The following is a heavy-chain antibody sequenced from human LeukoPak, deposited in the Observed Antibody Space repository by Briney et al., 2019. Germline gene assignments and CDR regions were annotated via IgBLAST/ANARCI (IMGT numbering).Heavy chain of an antibody. CDR2: IYYSGST. J-gene: IGHJ2*01. V-gene: IGHV4-59*01. CDR1: GGSISSYY. Sequence: SSETLSLTCTVSGGSISSYYWSWIRQPPGKGLEWIGYIYYSGSTNYNPSLKSRVTISVDTSKNQFSLKLSSVTAADTAVYYCAREGDIVVVPAARLRGYFDLWGRGTLVTVSS. D-gene: IGHD2-2*01. CDR3: AREGDIVVVPAARLRGYFDL.